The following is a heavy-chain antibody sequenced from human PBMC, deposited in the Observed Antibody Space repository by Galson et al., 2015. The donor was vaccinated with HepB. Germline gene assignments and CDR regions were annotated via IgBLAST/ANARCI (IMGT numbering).Heavy chain of an antibody. CDR1: GYIITSHY. Sequence: SVKVSCKASGYIITSHYMHWVRQAPGQGLEWMGVINPRGDWTSYPQKFQGRVTVTRDTSTSTLYMELSSLRSEDTAVYYCARGGGYCSSTSRRGFDYWGQGTLVTVSS. CDR3: ARGGGYCSSTSRRGFDY. J-gene: IGHJ4*02. CDR2: INPRGDWT. V-gene: IGHV1-46*01. D-gene: IGHD2-2*01.